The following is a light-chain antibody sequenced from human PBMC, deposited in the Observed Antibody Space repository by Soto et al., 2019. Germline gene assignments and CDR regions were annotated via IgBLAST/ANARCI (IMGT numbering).Light chain of an antibody. CDR3: QQLNSYLPFT. J-gene: IGKJ3*01. V-gene: IGKV1-9*01. Sequence: DIQLTQSPSFLSASVGDRVTITCRASQGISSYLAWYQQKPGKAPKLLIYAASTLQSGVPSRFSGSGSETEFTLPISSLQSEDFATYYCQQLNSYLPFTFGPGTKVDIK. CDR2: AAS. CDR1: QGISSY.